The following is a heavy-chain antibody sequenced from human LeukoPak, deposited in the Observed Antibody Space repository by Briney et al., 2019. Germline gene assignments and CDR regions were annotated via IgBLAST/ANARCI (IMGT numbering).Heavy chain of an antibody. D-gene: IGHD2-2*01. Sequence: KTSETLSLTCTVSGGSISSGGYYWSWIRQHPGKGLEWIGYIYYSGSTYYNPSLKSRVTISVDTPKNQFSLKLSSVTAADTAVYYCARGGGYCSSTSCYALYFDYWGQGTLVTVSS. CDR3: ARGGGYCSSTSCYALYFDY. V-gene: IGHV4-31*03. CDR1: GGSISSGGYY. CDR2: IYYSGST. J-gene: IGHJ4*02.